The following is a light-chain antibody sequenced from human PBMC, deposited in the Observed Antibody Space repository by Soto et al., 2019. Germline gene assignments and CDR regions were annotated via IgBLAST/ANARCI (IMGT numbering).Light chain of an antibody. V-gene: IGLV2-14*01. CDR1: SSDVGGYNY. Sequence: QSALTQPASVSGSPGQSISISCSGTSSDVGGYNYVSWYQHHPGKAPTLMIYEVSNRPSGVSNRFSGSKSGNTASLTISGLLDDDEADYYCSSYKSSSTPVVFGGGTKLTVL. J-gene: IGLJ2*01. CDR3: SSYKSSSTPVV. CDR2: EVS.